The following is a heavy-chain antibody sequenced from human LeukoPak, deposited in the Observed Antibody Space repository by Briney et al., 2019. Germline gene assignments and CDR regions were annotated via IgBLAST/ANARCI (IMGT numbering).Heavy chain of an antibody. D-gene: IGHD1-26*01. CDR3: ARDRSGSFPFDY. CDR1: GYTFTSYY. J-gene: IGHJ4*02. Sequence: ASVKVSCKASGYTFTSYYMHWVRQAPGQGLEWMGGFDPEDGETIYAQKFQGRVTMTEDTSTDKAYMELSSLRSEDTAVYYCARDRSGSFPFDYWGQGTLVTVSS. CDR2: FDPEDGET. V-gene: IGHV1-24*01.